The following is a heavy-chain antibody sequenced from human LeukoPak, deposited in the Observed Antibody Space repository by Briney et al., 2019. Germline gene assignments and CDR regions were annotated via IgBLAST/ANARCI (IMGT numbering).Heavy chain of an antibody. CDR2: ISSSGSSI. J-gene: IGHJ4*02. V-gene: IGHV3-21*01. Sequence: GGSLRLSCAASAFTFRHYSMNWVRQAPGKGLEWVSSISSSGSSINYADSVKGRFTISRDNAKNSLYLQMNSLRAEDTAVYYCARDREERFGYNYPLFDDWGQGTLVTVSS. CDR3: ARDREERFGYNYPLFDD. CDR1: AFTFRHYS. D-gene: IGHD5-24*01.